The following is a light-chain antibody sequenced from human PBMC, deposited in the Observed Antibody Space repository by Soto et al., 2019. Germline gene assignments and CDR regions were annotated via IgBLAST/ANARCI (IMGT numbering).Light chain of an antibody. CDR3: LQSYSSPRT. CDR2: AAS. J-gene: IGKJ2*01. CDR1: RSISSY. Sequence: DIQMTQSPSSLSASVGDRVTITCRESRSISSYLNWYQQRPGKAPKLLIHAASSLQSGVPSRFSGSGSGTDFTLTISSLQPEDSATYYCLQSYSSPRTFGQGTKLEIK. V-gene: IGKV1-39*01.